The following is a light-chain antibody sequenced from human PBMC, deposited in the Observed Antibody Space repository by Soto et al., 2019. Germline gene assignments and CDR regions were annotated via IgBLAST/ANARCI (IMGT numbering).Light chain of an antibody. CDR3: CSYAGSYTHYV. J-gene: IGLJ1*01. Sequence: QSALTQPRSVSGSPGQSVTNSCTGTSSDVGGYNYVSWYQQYPGKAPKVMIYAVTKRPSGVPDRISGSKSGNTASLTISGLQAEDEADYYCCSYAGSYTHYVFGTGTKVTVL. V-gene: IGLV2-11*01. CDR2: AVT. CDR1: SSDVGGYNY.